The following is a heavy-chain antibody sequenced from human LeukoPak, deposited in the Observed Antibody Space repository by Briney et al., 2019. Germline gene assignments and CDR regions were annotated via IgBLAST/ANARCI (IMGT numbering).Heavy chain of an antibody. V-gene: IGHV4-38-2*02. CDR3: ARDQGRSGWYTPIDY. Sequence: PSETLSLTCAVSGYSISSGYYWGWIRQPPGKGLEWIGSIYHSGSTYYNPSLKSRVTISVDTSKNQFSLKLSSVTAADTAVYYCARDQGRSGWYTPIDYWGQGTLVTVSS. CDR1: GYSISSGYY. J-gene: IGHJ4*02. D-gene: IGHD6-19*01. CDR2: IYHSGST.